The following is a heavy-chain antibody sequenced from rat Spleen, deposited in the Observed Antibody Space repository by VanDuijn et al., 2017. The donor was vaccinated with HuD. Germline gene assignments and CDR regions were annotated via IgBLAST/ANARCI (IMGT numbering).Heavy chain of an antibody. CDR2: ITNARGTT. V-gene: IGHV5-31*01. J-gene: IGHJ4*01. CDR1: GFTFNNYW. CDR3: ARPDSSLYVMDA. Sequence: EVQLVESGGGLVQPGRSLKLSCVASGFTFNNYWMTWIRQAPGKGLEWVASITNARGTTYYPDAVKGRFTISRDNAKSTLYLQMNSLRSEDTATYYCARPDSSLYVMDAWGQGASVTVSS. D-gene: IGHD1-8*01.